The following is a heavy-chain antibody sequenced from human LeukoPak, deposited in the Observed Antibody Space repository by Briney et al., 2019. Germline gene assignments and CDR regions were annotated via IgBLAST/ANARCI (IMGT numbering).Heavy chain of an antibody. D-gene: IGHD3-10*01. CDR3: ARVRSYGSGYHYSDY. CDR2: IYHSGAT. Sequence: PSGTLSLTCAVSGGSISSTHWWSGLRQPPGKGLGWPGEIYHSGATNHNPSLKSRVTISADNSKNNFSLKLTSVTAACTAVYYCARVRSYGSGYHYSDYWGQGTLVTVSS. J-gene: IGHJ4*02. V-gene: IGHV4-4*02. CDR1: GGSISSTHW.